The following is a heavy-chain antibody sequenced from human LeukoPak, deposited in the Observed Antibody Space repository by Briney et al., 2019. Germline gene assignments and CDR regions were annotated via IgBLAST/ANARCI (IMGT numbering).Heavy chain of an antibody. J-gene: IGHJ6*03. CDR2: IGLDGSNT. D-gene: IGHD1-26*01. V-gene: IGHV3-74*01. CDR1: GFTFDDYA. CDR3: VRDPYSVGYGDYYYYYMDV. Sequence: PGGSLRLSCAASGFTFDDYAMHWVRQAPGKGLECVSRIGLDGSNTNYADSVKGRFTISRDNAKSTIHLQMNSLRADDTAVYYCVRDPYSVGYGDYYYYYMDVWGKGTTVTISS.